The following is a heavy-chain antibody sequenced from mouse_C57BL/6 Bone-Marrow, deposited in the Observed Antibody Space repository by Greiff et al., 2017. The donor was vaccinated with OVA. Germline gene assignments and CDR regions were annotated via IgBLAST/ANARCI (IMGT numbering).Heavy chain of an antibody. CDR2: IYPGDGDT. D-gene: IGHD1-1*01. V-gene: IGHV1-80*01. CDR1: GYAFSSYW. CDR3: ARQLDYYGSSYDWYFDV. Sequence: QVQLQQSGAELVKPGASVKISCKASGYAFSSYWMNWVKQRPGKGLEWIGKIYPGDGDTNYNGKFKGKATLTADKSSSTAYMRLSSLTSEDSAVYFCARQLDYYGSSYDWYFDVWGTGTTVTVSS. J-gene: IGHJ1*03.